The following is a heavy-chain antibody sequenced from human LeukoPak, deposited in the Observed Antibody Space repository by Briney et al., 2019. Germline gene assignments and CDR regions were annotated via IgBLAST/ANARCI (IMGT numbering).Heavy chain of an antibody. CDR1: EFTFSDYW. V-gene: IGHV3-7*01. Sequence: GGSLRLSCAASEFTFSDYWMTWVRQAPGKGLERVANVNQDGNNKNYVESVKGRFTISRDNAKNSLYLQMSSLRAEDTAVYYCARILGGDEGADYWGQGTLVTVSS. J-gene: IGHJ4*02. D-gene: IGHD1-26*01. CDR3: ARILGGDEGADY. CDR2: VNQDGNNK.